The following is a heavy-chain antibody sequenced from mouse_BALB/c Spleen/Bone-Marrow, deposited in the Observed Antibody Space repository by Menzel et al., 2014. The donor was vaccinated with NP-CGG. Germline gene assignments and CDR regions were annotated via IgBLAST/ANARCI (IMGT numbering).Heavy chain of an antibody. Sequence: EVKLVESGGGLVQPGGSRKLSCAASGFTFSSFGMHWVRQAPEKGLEWVAYISSGSSTIYYADTLKGRFTISRDNPKNALFLQMASLRSEDTAMYYCARSRLRGYYFDYWGQGTTHTVSS. D-gene: IGHD3-2*02. J-gene: IGHJ2*01. V-gene: IGHV5-17*02. CDR2: ISSGSSTI. CDR3: ARSRLRGYYFDY. CDR1: GFTFSSFG.